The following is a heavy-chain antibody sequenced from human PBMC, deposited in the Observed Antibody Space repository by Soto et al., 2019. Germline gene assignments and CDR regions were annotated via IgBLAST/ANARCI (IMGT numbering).Heavy chain of an antibody. V-gene: IGHV3-15*01. CDR3: TTDQFYPNYGDYGPYFDY. J-gene: IGHJ4*02. Sequence: GGSLRLSCAASGFTFSNAWMSWVRQAPGKGLEWVGRIKSKTDGGTTDYAAPVKGRFTISRDDSKNTLYLQMNSLKTEDTAVYYCTTDQFYPNYGDYGPYFDYWGQGTLVTVSS. D-gene: IGHD4-17*01. CDR2: IKSKTDGGTT. CDR1: GFTFSNAW.